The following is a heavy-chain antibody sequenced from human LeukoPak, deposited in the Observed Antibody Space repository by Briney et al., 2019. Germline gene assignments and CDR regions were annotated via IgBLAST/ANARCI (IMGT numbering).Heavy chain of an antibody. CDR1: GYTFTVFY. V-gene: IGHV1-2*02. D-gene: IGHD3-10*01. J-gene: IGHJ4*02. Sequence: ASGTVSYKASGYTFTVFYMHWVRQAPGQGLEWMGWIDPNGGGTNYAQKFQGRVTITRDTSINTAYMELSSLRSDDTAVYYCAREEVSVISDTCCSGLGYWGQGTLVTVSS. CDR3: AREEVSVISDTCCSGLGY. CDR2: IDPNGGGT.